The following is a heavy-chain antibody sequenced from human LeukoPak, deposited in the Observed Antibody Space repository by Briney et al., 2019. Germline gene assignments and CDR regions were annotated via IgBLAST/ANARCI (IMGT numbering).Heavy chain of an antibody. CDR1: GYTFTSYY. CDR3: ARDRRDSSGWSAFDY. D-gene: IGHD6-19*01. V-gene: IGHV1-46*01. J-gene: IGHJ4*02. CDR2: INPSGGST. Sequence: ASVKVSCEASGYTFTSYYMHWVRQAPGQGLEWMGIINPSGGSTSYAQKFQGGVTMTRDTSTSTVYMELSSLRSEDTAVYYCARDRRDSSGWSAFDYWGQGTLVTVSS.